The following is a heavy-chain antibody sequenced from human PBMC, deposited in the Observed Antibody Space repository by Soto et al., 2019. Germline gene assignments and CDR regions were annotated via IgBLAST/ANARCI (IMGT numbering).Heavy chain of an antibody. CDR2: IGSSGGDT. Sequence: LRLSCTASGFIFSSYAMGWVRQAPGKGLEWVSVIGSSGGDTYYADSVKGRFTVSRDNSKNTLFLQMSSLRAEDTAIYYCAKNLIGWFDPWGQGTLVTVSS. CDR1: GFIFSSYA. V-gene: IGHV3-23*01. J-gene: IGHJ5*02. CDR3: AKNLIGWFDP. D-gene: IGHD3-16*01.